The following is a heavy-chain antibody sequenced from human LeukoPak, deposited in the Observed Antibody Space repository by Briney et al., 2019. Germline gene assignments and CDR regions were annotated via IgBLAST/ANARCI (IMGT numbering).Heavy chain of an antibody. J-gene: IGHJ4*02. D-gene: IGHD2-21*01. V-gene: IGHV1-3*01. CDR2: INAGNGDT. CDR1: GYTFTKYV. Sequence: ASVKVSFKASGYTFTKYVVHWVRQAPGQRREWMGWINAGNGDTKYSQNFQDRVTITRDTSANTGYMELSSLTSEDTALYYCARDDCGDTCYPGGYWGQGTLVTVSS. CDR3: ARDDCGDTCYPGGY.